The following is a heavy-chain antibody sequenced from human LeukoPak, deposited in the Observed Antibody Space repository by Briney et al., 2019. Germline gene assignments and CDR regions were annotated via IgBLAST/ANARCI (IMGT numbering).Heavy chain of an antibody. V-gene: IGHV4-61*01. Sequence: SETLSLTCTVSGGSVSSGSYYWSWIRQPPGKGLEWIGYIYYSGSTNYNPSLKSRVTISVDTSKNQFSLKLSSVTAADTAVYYCARTSSGYYYVREYYFDYWGQGTLVTVSS. D-gene: IGHD3-22*01. CDR1: GGSVSSGSYY. CDR2: IYYSGST. J-gene: IGHJ4*02. CDR3: ARTSSGYYYVREYYFDY.